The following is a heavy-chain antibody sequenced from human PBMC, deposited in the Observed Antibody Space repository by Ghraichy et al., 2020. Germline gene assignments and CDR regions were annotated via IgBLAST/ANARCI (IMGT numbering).Heavy chain of an antibody. D-gene: IGHD3-22*01. CDR1: GFTFSSYA. J-gene: IGHJ6*02. CDR2: ISGSGGST. V-gene: IGHV3-23*01. CDR3: AKDRDSSGYYYYGMDV. Sequence: GGSLRLSCAASGFTFSSYAMSWVRQAPGKGLEWVSAISGSGGSTYYADSVKGRFTISRDNSKNTLYLQMNSLRAEDTAVYYCAKDRDSSGYYYYGMDVWGQGTTVTVSS.